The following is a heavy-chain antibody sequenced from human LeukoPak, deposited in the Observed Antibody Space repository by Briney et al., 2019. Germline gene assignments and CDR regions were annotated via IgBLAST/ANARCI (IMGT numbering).Heavy chain of an antibody. D-gene: IGHD4-17*01. J-gene: IGHJ4*02. Sequence: GGSLRLSCAASRFTFNNYAMSWVRQAPGKGLEWVSAISGSGVITYYADSVKGRFTISRDNSKNTLYLQMNSLRAEDTAVYYCARLYDYGDPPFDYWGQGTLVTVSS. V-gene: IGHV3-23*01. CDR3: ARLYDYGDPPFDY. CDR1: RFTFNNYA. CDR2: ISGSGVIT.